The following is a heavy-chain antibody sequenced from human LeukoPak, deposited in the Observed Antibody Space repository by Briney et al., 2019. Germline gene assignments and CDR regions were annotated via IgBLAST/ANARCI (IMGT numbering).Heavy chain of an antibody. CDR2: ISSSSSYI. V-gene: IGHV3-21*01. CDR3: AREVYYYDSSGSFYYYYMDV. J-gene: IGHJ6*03. CDR1: GFTFSSYS. Sequence: GGSLRLSCAASGFTFSSYSMNWVRQAPGKGLEWVSSISSSSSYIYYADSVRGRFTISRDNAKNSLYLQMNSLRAEDTAVYYCAREVYYYDSSGSFYYYYMDVWGKGTTVTVSS. D-gene: IGHD3-22*01.